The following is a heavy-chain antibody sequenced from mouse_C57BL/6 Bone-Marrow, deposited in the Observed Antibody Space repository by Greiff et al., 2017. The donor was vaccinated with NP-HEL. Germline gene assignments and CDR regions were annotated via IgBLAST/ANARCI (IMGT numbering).Heavy chain of an antibody. J-gene: IGHJ4*01. Sequence: VQLQQSGPVLVKPGASVKMSCKASGYTFTDYYMNWVKQSHGKSLEWIGVINPYNGGTSYNQKFKGKATLTVDKSSSTAYMELNSLTSEDSAVYYCARENFGMDYWGQGTSVTVSS. V-gene: IGHV1-19*01. CDR2: INPYNGGT. CDR3: ARENFGMDY. CDR1: GYTFTDYY.